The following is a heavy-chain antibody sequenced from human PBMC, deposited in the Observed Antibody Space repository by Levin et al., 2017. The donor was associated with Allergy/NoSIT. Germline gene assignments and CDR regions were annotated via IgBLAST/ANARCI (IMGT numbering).Heavy chain of an antibody. CDR2: ISDSGAVT. Sequence: GGSLRLSCAASGFTFSNNAMTWVRQAPGKGLEWVSGISDSGAVTDYAVSVKGRFTISRDNSKNILSLQMNSLRAEDTAVYYCAKNRVSPEFDPWGQGTLVTVSS. V-gene: IGHV3-23*01. J-gene: IGHJ5*02. CDR1: GFTFSNNA. CDR3: AKNRVSPEFDP. D-gene: IGHD1-14*01.